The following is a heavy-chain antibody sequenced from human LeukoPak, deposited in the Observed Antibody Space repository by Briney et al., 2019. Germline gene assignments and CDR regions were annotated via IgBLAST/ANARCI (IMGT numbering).Heavy chain of an antibody. J-gene: IGHJ6*02. V-gene: IGHV3-23*01. CDR3: AKDLATGYSSYYYGMDV. Sequence: GGSLRLSCAASGFTFSSYAMSWVRQAPGKGLEWVSAISGSGGSTYYADSVKGRFTIPRDNSKNTLYLQMNSLRAEDTAVYYCAKDLATGYSSYYYGMDVWGQGTTVTVSS. D-gene: IGHD3-9*01. CDR1: GFTFSSYA. CDR2: ISGSGGST.